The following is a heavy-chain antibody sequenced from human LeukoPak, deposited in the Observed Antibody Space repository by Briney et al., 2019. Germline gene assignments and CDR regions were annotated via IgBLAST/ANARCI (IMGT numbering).Heavy chain of an antibody. J-gene: IGHJ3*02. CDR1: GFTFSVYW. D-gene: IGHD2-8*01. Sequence: GGSLRLSCAASGFTFSVYWMSWVRQAPGKGLEWVANIKQDGSEKYYVDSVKGRFTISRDNAKNSLFLQMTSLRAESKGNYYCARPGGGYCTNGVCYGASDMWGQGTMVAVSS. CDR2: IKQDGSEK. V-gene: IGHV3-7*05. CDR3: ARPGGGYCTNGVCYGASDM.